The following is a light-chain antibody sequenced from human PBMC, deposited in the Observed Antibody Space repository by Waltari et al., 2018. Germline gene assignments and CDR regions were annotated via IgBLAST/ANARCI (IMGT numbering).Light chain of an antibody. J-gene: IGLJ1*01. V-gene: IGLV1-44*01. CDR3: AAWDDSLNEFV. CDR1: SSNIESNT. CDR2: GDS. Sequence: QSVLTQPPSASGTPGQRVTLSCSGSSSNIESNTVDWYQQLPGTAPKRLIDGDSRGSSGFPYRLTGCKSGTSGSLAIRGLQSEDEGGYYGAAWDDSLNEFVLGTGTKVTVL.